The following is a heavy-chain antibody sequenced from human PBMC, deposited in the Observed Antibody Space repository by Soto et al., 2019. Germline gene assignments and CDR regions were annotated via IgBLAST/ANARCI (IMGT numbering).Heavy chain of an antibody. CDR3: ASGAVVTDYYYYGMDV. V-gene: IGHV5-51*01. D-gene: IGHD2-21*02. J-gene: IGHJ6*02. CDR2: IYPGDSDT. Sequence: GESLKISCKGSGYRFTSYWIGWVRQMPGKGLEWMGIIYPGDSDTRYSPSFQGQVTISADKSISTAYLQWSSLKASDTAMYYCASGAVVTDYYYYGMDVWGQGTTVTVSS. CDR1: GYRFTSYW.